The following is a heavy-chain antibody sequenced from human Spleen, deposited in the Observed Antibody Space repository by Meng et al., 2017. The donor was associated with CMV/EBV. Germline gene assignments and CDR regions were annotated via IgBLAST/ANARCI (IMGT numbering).Heavy chain of an antibody. Sequence: GESLKISCAASGFTFSTYALSWVRQAPGKGLEWVASIKKDGSEEYYVESVKGRFTISRDNAKNSLSLQMNILRAEDTAVYYCARVGSSSGSYYYWGQGTLVTVSS. CDR3: ARVGSSSGSYYY. J-gene: IGHJ4*02. V-gene: IGHV3-7*01. CDR2: IKKDGSEE. D-gene: IGHD3-10*01. CDR1: GFTFSTYA.